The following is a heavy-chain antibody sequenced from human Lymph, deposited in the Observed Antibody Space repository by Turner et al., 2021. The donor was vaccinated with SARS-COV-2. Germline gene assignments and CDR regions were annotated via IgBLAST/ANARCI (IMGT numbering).Heavy chain of an antibody. CDR3: ATLKSNWKILTGRYYFDF. CDR2: FDPEDGKT. V-gene: IGHV1-24*01. CDR1: GYTLTELS. Sequence: VQLVQSGAEVKKPGASVKVSCKVSGYTLTELSIHWVRQAPGKGLEWMGGFDPEDGKTIYAQKFQGRVTMTEDTSTDTAYMKLSSLRSEDTAVYYCATLKSNWKILTGRYYFDFWGQGTLVTVSS. D-gene: IGHD1-1*01. J-gene: IGHJ4*02.